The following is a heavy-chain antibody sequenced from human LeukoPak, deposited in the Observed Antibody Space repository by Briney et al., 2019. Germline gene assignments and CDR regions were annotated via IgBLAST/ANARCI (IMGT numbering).Heavy chain of an antibody. D-gene: IGHD3-10*01. CDR1: GSSISSGVYY. CDR3: ARDWKWFGELLFDY. CDR2: IHTRGTT. J-gene: IGHJ4*02. Sequence: SETLSLTCTVSGSSISSGVYYWSWIRQPAGKGLEWIGRIHTRGTTNYNPSLKSRVTISVDTPKSQFSLNLSSVTAADTGVYYCARDWKWFGELLFDYWGQGTLVTVSS. V-gene: IGHV4-61*02.